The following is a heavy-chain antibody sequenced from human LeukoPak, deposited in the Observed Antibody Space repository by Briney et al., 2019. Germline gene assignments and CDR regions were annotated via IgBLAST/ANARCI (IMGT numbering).Heavy chain of an antibody. Sequence: SETLSLTCAVYSGSFSGYYWSWIRQPPGKGLEWIGEINHSGSTNYNPPLKSRVTISVDTSKNQFSLKLSSVTAADTAVYYCARGLRTMIVVVITGDAFDIWGQGTMVTVSS. V-gene: IGHV4-34*01. J-gene: IGHJ3*02. CDR2: INHSGST. D-gene: IGHD3-22*01. CDR1: SGSFSGYY. CDR3: ARGLRTMIVVVITGDAFDI.